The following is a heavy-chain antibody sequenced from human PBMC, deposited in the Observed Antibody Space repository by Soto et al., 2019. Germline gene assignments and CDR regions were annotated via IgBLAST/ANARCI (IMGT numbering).Heavy chain of an antibody. Sequence: GGSLRLSCAASGFTFSSYGMHWVRQAPGKGLEWVAVISYDGSNKYYADSVKGRFTISRDNSKNTLYLQMNSLRAEDTAVYYCAKEEGIAAAGDAGYYYYYMDVWGKGTTVTVSS. CDR3: AKEEGIAAAGDAGYYYYYMDV. D-gene: IGHD6-13*01. CDR1: GFTFSSYG. V-gene: IGHV3-30*18. CDR2: ISYDGSNK. J-gene: IGHJ6*03.